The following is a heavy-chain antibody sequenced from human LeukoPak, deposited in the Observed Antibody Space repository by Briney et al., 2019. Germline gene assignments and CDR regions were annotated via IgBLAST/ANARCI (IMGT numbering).Heavy chain of an antibody. J-gene: IGHJ4*02. CDR3: AHVPRGNSFDY. CDR1: GFSLSTSGVG. V-gene: IGHV2-5*02. CDR2: IYWDDDK. Sequence: SGPTLVKXTQTLTLTCTFSGFSLSTSGVGVVWIRQPPGKALQWLALIYWDDDKRYSPSLKSRLTITKDTSKNQVVLTITNMDPVDTATYYCAHVPRGNSFDYWGQGTLVTVSS.